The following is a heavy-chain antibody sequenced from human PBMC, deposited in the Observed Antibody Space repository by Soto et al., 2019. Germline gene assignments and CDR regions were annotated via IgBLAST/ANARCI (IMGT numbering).Heavy chain of an antibody. V-gene: IGHV4-59*01. CDR2: THYSGNT. CDR3: ARVSAGSGQNNWFDP. D-gene: IGHD3-10*01. J-gene: IGHJ5*02. Sequence: KPSETPALTCTVSGGSISSYYWSWIRQPPGKGLEWIGFTHYSGNTKYNPSLESRVTISVDTSQNQFSLNLRSVTAADTAVYYCARVSAGSGQNNWFDPWGQGTLVIV. CDR1: GGSISSYY.